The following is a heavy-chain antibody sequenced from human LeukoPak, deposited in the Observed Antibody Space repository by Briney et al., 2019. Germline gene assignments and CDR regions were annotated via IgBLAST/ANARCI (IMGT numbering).Heavy chain of an antibody. CDR2: IIPIFGTA. V-gene: IGHV1-69*05. CDR1: GGTFSSYA. J-gene: IGHJ3*02. D-gene: IGHD6-19*01. CDR3: ARDQIAVAGNAFDI. Sequence: GGSLRLSCAASGGTFSSYAISWVRQAPGQGLEWMGRIIPIFGTANYAQKFQGRVTITTDESTSTAYMELSSLRSEDTAVYYCARDQIAVAGNAFDIWGQGTMVTVSS.